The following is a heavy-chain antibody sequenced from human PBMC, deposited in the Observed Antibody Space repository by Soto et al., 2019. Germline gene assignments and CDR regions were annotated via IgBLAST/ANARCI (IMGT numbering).Heavy chain of an antibody. CDR1: GGTFSSYA. CDR3: ARWGAIVVVTATNDAFDI. V-gene: IGHV1-69*13. D-gene: IGHD2-21*02. CDR2: IIPIFGTA. J-gene: IGHJ3*02. Sequence: GASVKVSCKASGGTFSSYAISWVRQAPGQGLEWMGGIIPIFGTANYAQKFQGRVTITADESTSTAYMELSSLRSEDTAVYYCARWGAIVVVTATNDAFDIWGQGTMVTV.